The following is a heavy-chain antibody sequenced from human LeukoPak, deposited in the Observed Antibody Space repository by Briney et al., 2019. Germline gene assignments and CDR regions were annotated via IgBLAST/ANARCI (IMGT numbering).Heavy chain of an antibody. V-gene: IGHV4-59*01. CDR2: IHYSGAT. CDR3: ARDAAGFNSSWGFDY. D-gene: IGHD6-13*01. J-gene: IGHJ4*02. CDR1: GGSISSNY. Sequence: SETLSLTCTVSGGSISSNYWSWIRQPPGKGLEWIGYIHYSGATNYNPSLKSRVTISADTSKNQFSLKLSSVTAADTAMYYCARDAAGFNSSWGFDYWGQGTLVTVSS.